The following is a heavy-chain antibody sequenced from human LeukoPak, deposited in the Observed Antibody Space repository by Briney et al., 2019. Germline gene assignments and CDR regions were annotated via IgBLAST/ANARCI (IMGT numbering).Heavy chain of an antibody. V-gene: IGHV3-23*01. D-gene: IGHD3-10*01. CDR2: MSGSGRST. J-gene: IGHJ4*02. Sequence: GGSLRLSCAASGFTFSSFTMSWVRQAPGKGLEWVSAMSGSGRSTYYADSMKGRFTISRDNAKNSLYLQMNSLRAEDTAVYYCARGEYGSGSYHIDYWGQGTLVTVSS. CDR1: GFTFSSFT. CDR3: ARGEYGSGSYHIDY.